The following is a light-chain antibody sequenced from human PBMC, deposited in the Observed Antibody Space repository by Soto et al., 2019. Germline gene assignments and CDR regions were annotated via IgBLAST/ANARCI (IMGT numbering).Light chain of an antibody. Sequence: DIQMTQSPSSLSASVGDRVTITCQASQDIKKFLSWFQQKPGKAPKLLIYDASNLQTGVPPRFGGSGSGTDFTFTITSLQPEDIGTYFCQQYDNLPYIFGQGTKV. CDR3: QQYDNLPYI. CDR1: QDIKKF. CDR2: DAS. J-gene: IGKJ2*01. V-gene: IGKV1-33*01.